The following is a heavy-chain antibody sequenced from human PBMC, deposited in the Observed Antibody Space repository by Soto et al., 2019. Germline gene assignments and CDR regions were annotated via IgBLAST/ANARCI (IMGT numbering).Heavy chain of an antibody. J-gene: IGHJ4*02. D-gene: IGHD2-15*01. V-gene: IGHV1-69*12. CDR2: IIPIFGTA. CDR3: ARDHLGYCSGGSCYGASGY. CDR1: GGTFSSYA. Sequence: QVQLVQSGAEVKKPGSSVKVSCKASGGTFSSYAISWVRQAPGQGLEWMGGIIPIFGTANYAQKFQGRVTSTADECTRTAYMELSRLRSEDTAVYYCARDHLGYCSGGSCYGASGYWGQGTLVTVYS.